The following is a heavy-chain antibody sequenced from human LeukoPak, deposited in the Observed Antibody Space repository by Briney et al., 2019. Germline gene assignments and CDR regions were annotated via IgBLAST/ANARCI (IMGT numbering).Heavy chain of an antibody. CDR2: ISGSGGST. V-gene: IGHV3-23*01. CDR3: ARELSEMATISPFDY. CDR1: GFTFSSYA. J-gene: IGHJ4*02. Sequence: GGSLRLSCAASGFTFSSYAMSWVRQAPGKGLKWVSAISGSGGSTYYADSVKGRFTISRDNSKNTLYLQMNSLRAEDTAVYYCARELSEMATISPFDYWGQGTLVTVSS. D-gene: IGHD5-24*01.